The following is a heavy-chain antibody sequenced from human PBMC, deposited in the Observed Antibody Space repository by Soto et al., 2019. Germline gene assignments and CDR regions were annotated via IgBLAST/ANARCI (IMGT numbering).Heavy chain of an antibody. J-gene: IGHJ4*02. CDR2: IWYHGNSM. CDR3: ARYNTGHSDY. V-gene: IGHV3-33*01. Sequence: GGSLRLSCAAPGFTLSRYGMHWVRQAPGKGLEWVAVIWYHGNSMYYADSVKGRFTISRDNSKNTLYLQMNNLRAEDTAVYYCARYNTGHSDYWGQGTLVTVSS. D-gene: IGHD1-20*01. CDR1: GFTLSRYG.